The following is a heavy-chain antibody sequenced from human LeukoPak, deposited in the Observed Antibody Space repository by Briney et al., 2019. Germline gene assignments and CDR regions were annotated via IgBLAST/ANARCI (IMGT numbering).Heavy chain of an antibody. Sequence: GGSLTLSCAASGFTFSNFAMSWVRQAPGKGLEWVATISNYVSSTYYANSVKGRFTISRGNSKNMVFLHMNSLRAEDTAVYYCAKDFYDFWSGCDYWGQGTLVTVSS. J-gene: IGHJ4*02. CDR1: GFTFSNFA. CDR2: ISNYVSST. V-gene: IGHV3-23*01. CDR3: AKDFYDFWSGCDY. D-gene: IGHD3-3*01.